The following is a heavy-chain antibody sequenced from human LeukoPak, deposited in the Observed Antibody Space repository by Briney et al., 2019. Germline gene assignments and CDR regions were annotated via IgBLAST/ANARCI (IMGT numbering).Heavy chain of an antibody. CDR1: GESISSSSYY. CDR2: IYYSGST. D-gene: IGHD2-15*01. J-gene: IGHJ4*02. V-gene: IGHV4-39*01. CDR3: ARHTPLFDY. Sequence: SETLSLTCTVSGESISSSSYYRGWIRQPPGKGLEWIGSIYYSGSTYYNPSLKSRVTISVDTSKNQFSLKLSSVTAADTAVYYCARHTPLFDYWGQGTLVTVSS.